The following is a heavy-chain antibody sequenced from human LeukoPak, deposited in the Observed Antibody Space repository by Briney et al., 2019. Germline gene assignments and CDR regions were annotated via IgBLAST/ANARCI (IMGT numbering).Heavy chain of an antibody. D-gene: IGHD6-13*01. CDR3: SKDLAAAVTRLGGFDI. V-gene: IGHV3-9*01. Sequence: PGGSLRLSCAASGFTFDDYAMHWVRQAPGQGLEWVSGISWNSGSIGYADSVKGRFTISRDNAKNSLYLQMNSLRAEDTALYYCSKDLAAAVTRLGGFDIWGQGTMVTVSS. J-gene: IGHJ3*02. CDR2: ISWNSGSI. CDR1: GFTFDDYA.